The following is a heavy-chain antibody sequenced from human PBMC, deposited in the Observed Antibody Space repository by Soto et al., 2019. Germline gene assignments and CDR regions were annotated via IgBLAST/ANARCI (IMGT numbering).Heavy chain of an antibody. Sequence: QVQLEESGPGLLKPSETLSLTCNVSGTSISGYYWSWIRQSAGKGLEWIGRIYATGTTNYSPSLKSRITMSVDTSKRQLSLNLTSVTAADTGIYYCGRDGSTSLRDCFAPWRRGISGTVSS. CDR3: GRDGSTSLRDCFAP. V-gene: IGHV4-4*07. D-gene: IGHD3-16*01. J-gene: IGHJ5*02. CDR1: GTSISGYY. CDR2: IYATGTT.